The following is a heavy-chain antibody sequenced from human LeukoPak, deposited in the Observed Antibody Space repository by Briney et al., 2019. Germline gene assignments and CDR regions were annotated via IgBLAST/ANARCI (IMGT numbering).Heavy chain of an antibody. D-gene: IGHD3-22*01. CDR3: ARDRYYYDSSGYPEFDY. V-gene: IGHV3-48*03. CDR2: ISSSGSTI. Sequence: GGSLRLSCAASGFTFSSYEMNWVRQAPGKGLEWVSYISSSGSTIYYADSVKGRFTISRDNAKNSLYLQMNSLRAEDTTVYYCARDRYYYDSSGYPEFDYWGQGTLVTVSS. CDR1: GFTFSSYE. J-gene: IGHJ4*02.